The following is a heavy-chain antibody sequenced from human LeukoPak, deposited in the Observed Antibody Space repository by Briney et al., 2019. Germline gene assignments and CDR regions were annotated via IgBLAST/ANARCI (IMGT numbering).Heavy chain of an antibody. CDR2: INPSGGST. V-gene: IGHV1-46*01. CDR1: GYTFTSYY. CDR3: ARVIMWGSYWYFDL. J-gene: IGHJ2*01. D-gene: IGHD3-10*01. Sequence: ASVKVSCKASGYTFTSYYMHWVRQAPGQGLEWMGIINPSGGSTSYAQKLQGRVTMTTDTSTSTAYMELRSLRSDDTAVYYCARVIMWGSYWYFDLWGRGTLVTVSS.